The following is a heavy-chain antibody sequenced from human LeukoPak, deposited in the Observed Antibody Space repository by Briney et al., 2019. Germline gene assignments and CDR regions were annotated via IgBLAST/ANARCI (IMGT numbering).Heavy chain of an antibody. J-gene: IGHJ4*02. D-gene: IGHD5-18*01. CDR1: GFTASSNY. CDR3: ARDRRGYSYEYYFDY. V-gene: IGHV3-53*01. CDR2: IYSGGST. Sequence: GGSLRLSCAASGFTASSNYMSWVRQAPGKGLEWVSVIYSGGSTYYADSVKGRFTISRDNSKNTLYLQMNSLRAEDTAVYYCARDRRGYSYEYYFDYWGQGTLVTVSS.